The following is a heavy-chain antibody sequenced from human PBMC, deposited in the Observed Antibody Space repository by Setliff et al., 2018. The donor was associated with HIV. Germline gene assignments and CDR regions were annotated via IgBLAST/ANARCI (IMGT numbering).Heavy chain of an antibody. J-gene: IGHJ4*02. CDR2: ISAYNGNT. CDR1: GYSFTSYG. Sequence: WASVKVSCKASGYSFTSYGITWVRQAPGQGLEWMGWISAYNGNTGYAQNFQDRVTITRNTSISTVYMEVRRLRSDDTAVYFCAREGVAADDDEWYFFDHWGQGTLVTVSS. D-gene: IGHD6-13*01. V-gene: IGHV1-18*01. CDR3: AREGVAADDDEWYFFDH.